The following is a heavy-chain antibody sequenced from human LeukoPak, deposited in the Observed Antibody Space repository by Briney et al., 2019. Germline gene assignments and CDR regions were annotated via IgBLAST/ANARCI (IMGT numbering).Heavy chain of an antibody. V-gene: IGHV4-4*02. CDR2: VHLSGRT. D-gene: IGHD2-2*02. CDR3: TSYCGSSSCFTY. Sequence: SETLSLTCGVSGGSISSTNWWTWVRQPPGEGLEWIGEVHLSGRTNYNPSLESRVTMSVDMSENHISLKLSSVTAADTAVYYCTSYCGSSSCFTYWGQGTLVTVSS. J-gene: IGHJ4*02. CDR1: GGSISSTNW.